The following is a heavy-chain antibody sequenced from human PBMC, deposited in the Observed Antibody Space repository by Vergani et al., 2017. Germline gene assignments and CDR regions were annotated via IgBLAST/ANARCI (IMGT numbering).Heavy chain of an antibody. V-gene: IGHV4-39*01. CDR2: IFYTGTS. J-gene: IGHJ5*02. CDR1: GTSISGSSDY. Sequence: QLQLQESGPGLLKPSETLSLTCSVSGTSISGSSDYWGWIRQPPGKGLEWIGSIFYTGTSYYNPSLESRATNSVDTSKNQFSLKLSSVTAADTAVYYCARGYSTWGQGTLVTVSS. CDR3: ARGYST. D-gene: IGHD6-13*01.